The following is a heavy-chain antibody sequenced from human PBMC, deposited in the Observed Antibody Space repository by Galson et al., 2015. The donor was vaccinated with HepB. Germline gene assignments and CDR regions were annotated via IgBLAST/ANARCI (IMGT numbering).Heavy chain of an antibody. CDR1: GFTVNGYY. J-gene: IGHJ4*02. CDR2: IYTGGST. V-gene: IGHV3-53*05. D-gene: IGHD3-22*01. Sequence: SLRLSCAAFGFTVNGYYMAWFRQAPGKGLEWVSIIYTGGSTYYADSVKGRFTISRDNSKNTLYLQIDSLRAEDTAVYYCARDPDSIGYFDYWGQGTLVTVSP. CDR3: ARDPDSIGYFDY.